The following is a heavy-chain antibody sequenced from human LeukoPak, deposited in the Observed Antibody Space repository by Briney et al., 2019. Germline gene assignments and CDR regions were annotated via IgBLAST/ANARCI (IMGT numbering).Heavy chain of an antibody. CDR1: RFTFSAYA. J-gene: IGHJ4*02. D-gene: IGHD2-2*01. Sequence: GGSLRLSCAASRFTFSAYAMHWVRQAPGKGLGWVAVISIDGSNRYSADSVKGRFTISRDNSKNTLYLQMNSLRAEDSAVYYCASSLRLQCSSTSCYGGGFDYWGLGTLVTVSS. CDR3: ASSLRLQCSSTSCYGGGFDY. V-gene: IGHV3-30-3*01. CDR2: ISIDGSNR.